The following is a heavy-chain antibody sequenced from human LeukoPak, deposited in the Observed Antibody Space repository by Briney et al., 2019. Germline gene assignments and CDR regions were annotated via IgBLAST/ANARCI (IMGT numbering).Heavy chain of an antibody. J-gene: IGHJ4*02. CDR3: AKRGGGSSGYYMYFDY. CDR2: ISSSSNYI. V-gene: IGHV3-21*04. Sequence: GGSLRLSCAVSGFTFSSYDMNWVRQAPGKGLEWVSSISSSSNYIHYADSVKGRFTISRDNAKNSLYLQMNSLRAEDTAVYYCAKRGGGSSGYYMYFDYWGQGAPVTVSS. CDR1: GFTFSSYD. D-gene: IGHD6-19*01.